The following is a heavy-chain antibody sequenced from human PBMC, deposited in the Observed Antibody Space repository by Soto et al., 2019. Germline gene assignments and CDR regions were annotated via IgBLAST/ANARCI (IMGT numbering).Heavy chain of an antibody. CDR1: GFIFSTYA. CDR3: AKKGAGWLQTNIDY. D-gene: IGHD5-12*01. J-gene: IGHJ4*02. V-gene: IGHV3-23*01. CDR2: IDGSGGNT. Sequence: GGSLRLSCAASGFIFSTYAMSWVRQAPGKGLEWVSVIDGSGGNTYYADSAKGRFTVSRDNSKNTLYLQMNSLRAEDTAVYYCAKKGAGWLQTNIDYWGQGTLVTVSS.